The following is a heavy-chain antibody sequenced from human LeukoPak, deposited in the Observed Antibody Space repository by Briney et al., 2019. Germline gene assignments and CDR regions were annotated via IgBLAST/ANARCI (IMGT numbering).Heavy chain of an antibody. CDR3: ARDYGGGGY. CDR2: ISVYNGNA. Sequence: ASVKVSCKASGYTFTNFGISWVRQAPGQGLEWMGWISVYNGNANYAQKLQGRVTMTADTSTNTAYMELRSLRSDDTAVYYCARDYGGGGYWGQGTLVTVSS. CDR1: GYTFTNFG. D-gene: IGHD4-23*01. V-gene: IGHV1-18*04. J-gene: IGHJ4*02.